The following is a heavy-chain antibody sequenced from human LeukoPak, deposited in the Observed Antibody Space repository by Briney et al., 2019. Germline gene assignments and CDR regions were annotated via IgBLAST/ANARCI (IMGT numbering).Heavy chain of an antibody. Sequence: GESLKISCKGSGYSFTSYWIGWVRQMPGKGLEWMGIIYPGDSDTRYSPSFQGQVTISADKSISTAYLQWSSLKASDTAMYYCASSRDIVVVPAAIYALDIWGQGTMVTVSS. CDR1: GYSFTSYW. CDR3: ASSRDIVVVPAAIYALDI. V-gene: IGHV5-51*01. CDR2: IYPGDSDT. D-gene: IGHD2-2*01. J-gene: IGHJ3*02.